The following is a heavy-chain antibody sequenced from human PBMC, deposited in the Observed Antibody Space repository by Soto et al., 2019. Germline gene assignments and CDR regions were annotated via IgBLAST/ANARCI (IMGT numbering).Heavy chain of an antibody. V-gene: IGHV3-23*01. J-gene: IGHJ4*02. CDR1: GFTFSSYA. D-gene: IGHD6-19*01. CDR3: ASRSSGWYFDY. CDR2: ISGSGGST. Sequence: GGSLRLSCAASGFTFSSYAMSWVRQAPGKGLEWVSVISGSGGSTYYADSVKGRFTISRDNSKNTLYMQMNSLRVEDTAVYYCASRSSGWYFDYWGQGTLVTVSS.